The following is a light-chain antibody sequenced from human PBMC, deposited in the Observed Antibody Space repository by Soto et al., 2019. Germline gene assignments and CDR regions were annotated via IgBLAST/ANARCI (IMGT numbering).Light chain of an antibody. Sequence: QSALTQPPSASGSPGQSVTISCTGTSSDVGGSSYVSWYQQHPGKAPNLIIYEVTKRPSGVPDRFSGSKSGNTASLTVSGLQAEDEADYYCSSYAGRNNFYVFGTGTKVTVL. J-gene: IGLJ1*01. CDR2: EVT. V-gene: IGLV2-8*01. CDR3: SSYAGRNNFYV. CDR1: SSDVGGSSY.